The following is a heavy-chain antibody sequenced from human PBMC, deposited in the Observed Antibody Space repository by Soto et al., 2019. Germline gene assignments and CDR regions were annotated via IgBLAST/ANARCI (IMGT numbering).Heavy chain of an antibody. Sequence: EVQLLKSGGNLVQPGGSLRLSCAASGFTFSGYSMNWVRQAPGKGLEWVSTSTPSGGNTYYADSVNGRFTISRDNTKSTRYLQMNSLRAEDTAFYFCAKDDGWEAWGQGTLVTVSS. D-gene: IGHD1-26*01. CDR1: GFTFSGYS. V-gene: IGHV3-23*01. CDR2: STPSGGNT. J-gene: IGHJ4*02. CDR3: AKDDGWEA.